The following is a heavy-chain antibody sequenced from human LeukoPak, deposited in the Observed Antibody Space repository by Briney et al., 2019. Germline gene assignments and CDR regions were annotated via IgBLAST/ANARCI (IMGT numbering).Heavy chain of an antibody. V-gene: IGHV1-69*01. CDR2: IIPIFGTA. D-gene: IGHD1-14*01. CDR1: GGTFSSYA. Sequence: SVKVSCKASGGTFSSYAISWVRQAPGQGLEWMGGIIPIFGTANYAQKFQGRVTITADESTSTAYMELSSLRSEDTAVYYCARGEGPNRRKGVRRDINYYFDYWGQGTLVTVSS. J-gene: IGHJ4*02. CDR3: ARGEGPNRRKGVRRDINYYFDY.